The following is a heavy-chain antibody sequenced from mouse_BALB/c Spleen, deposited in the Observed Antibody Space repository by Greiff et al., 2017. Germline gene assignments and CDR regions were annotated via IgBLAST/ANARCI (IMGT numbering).Heavy chain of an antibody. V-gene: IGHV3-8*02. CDR2: ISYSGST. Sequence: EVKLMESGPSLVKPSQTLSLTCSVTGDSITSGYWNWIRKFPGNKLEYMGYISYSGSTYYNPSLKSRISITRDTSKNQYYLQLNSVTTEDTATYYCARLYYGSSPWFAYWGQGTLVTVSA. D-gene: IGHD1-1*01. CDR1: GDSITSGY. CDR3: ARLYYGSSPWFAY. J-gene: IGHJ3*01.